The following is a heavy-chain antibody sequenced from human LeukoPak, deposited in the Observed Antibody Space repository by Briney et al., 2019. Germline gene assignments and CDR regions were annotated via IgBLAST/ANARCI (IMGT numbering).Heavy chain of an antibody. CDR2: IYYSGST. CDR3: ARLGYCGGDCYYDAFDI. D-gene: IGHD2-21*02. V-gene: IGHV4-59*08. J-gene: IGHJ3*02. Sequence: SETLSLTCAVYGGSFSGYYWSWIRQPPGKGLEWIGYIYYSGSTNYNPSLKSRVTISVDTSKNQFSLKLSSVTAADTAVYYCARLGYCGGDCYYDAFDIWGQGTMVTVSS. CDR1: GGSFSGYY.